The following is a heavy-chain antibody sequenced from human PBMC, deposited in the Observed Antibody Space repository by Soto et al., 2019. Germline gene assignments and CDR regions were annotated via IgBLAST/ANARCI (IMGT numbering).Heavy chain of an antibody. J-gene: IGHJ6*02. D-gene: IGHD3-3*01. CDR3: ERRSGYSSGHYYDGLDV. CDR1: GYTFTSYG. V-gene: IGHV1-18*01. Sequence: ASVKVSCKASGYTFTSYGISWVRQAPGQGLEWMGWISAYNGNTNYAQKLQGRVTMTTDTSTSTAYMELRSLRSDDTAVYYCERRSGYSSGHYYDGLDVWGHGTSVTAS. CDR2: ISAYNGNT.